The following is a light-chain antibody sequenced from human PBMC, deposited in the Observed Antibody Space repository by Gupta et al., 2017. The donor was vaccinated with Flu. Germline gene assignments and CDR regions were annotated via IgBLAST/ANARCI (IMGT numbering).Light chain of an antibody. Sequence: SSVLPQSPSVSVAPGPTARITCGGSNIETKSVHWYQQKAGQAPVLLAYDDSHRPAGIPERVSGSKSGNTATLSIGRVEAGDEADYYCQVWDSRTDHVVFGGGTKLTVL. CDR2: DDS. J-gene: IGLJ3*02. CDR1: NIETKS. V-gene: IGLV3-21*02. CDR3: QVWDSRTDHVV.